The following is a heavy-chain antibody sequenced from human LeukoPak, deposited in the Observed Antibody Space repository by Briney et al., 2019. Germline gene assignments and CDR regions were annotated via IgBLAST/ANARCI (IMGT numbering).Heavy chain of an antibody. CDR3: AREGENDYGGYGPPKAPFDY. J-gene: IGHJ4*02. V-gene: IGHV1-69*01. Sequence: GASVKVSCKASGGTFSSYAISWVRQAPGQGLEWMGGIIPIFGTANYAQKFQGRVTITADESTSTAYMELSSLRSEDTAVYYCAREGENDYGGYGPPKAPFDYWGQGTLVTVSS. D-gene: IGHD4-17*01. CDR2: IIPIFGTA. CDR1: GGTFSSYA.